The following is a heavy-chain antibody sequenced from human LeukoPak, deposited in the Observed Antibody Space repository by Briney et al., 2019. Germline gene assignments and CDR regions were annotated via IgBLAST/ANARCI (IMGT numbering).Heavy chain of an antibody. J-gene: IGHJ4*02. V-gene: IGHV3-23*01. Sequence: GGSLSLSGAASGSTLASFALTWAGQAPGKGLDWAQAISGSGGSTYYADSVKGRFTISRDNSKNTLYLQMNSLRAEDTAVYYCAKGAGDATTYFDYWGQGTLVTVSS. CDR3: AKGAGDATTYFDY. D-gene: IGHD4-11*01. CDR1: GSTLASFA. CDR2: ISGSGGST.